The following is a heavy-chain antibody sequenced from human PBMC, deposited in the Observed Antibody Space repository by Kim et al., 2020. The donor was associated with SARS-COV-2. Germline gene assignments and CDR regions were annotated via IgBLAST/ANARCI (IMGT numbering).Heavy chain of an antibody. J-gene: IGHJ4*02. CDR1: GGSFSGYY. V-gene: IGHV4-34*01. D-gene: IGHD1-26*01. CDR3: ARGRRGHSGSYYLVDY. CDR2: INHSGST. Sequence: SETLSLTCAVYGGSFSGYYWSWIRQPPGKGLEWIGEINHSGSTNYNPSLKSRVTISVDTSKNQFSLKLSSVTAADTAVYYCARGRRGHSGSYYLVDYWGQGTLVTVSS.